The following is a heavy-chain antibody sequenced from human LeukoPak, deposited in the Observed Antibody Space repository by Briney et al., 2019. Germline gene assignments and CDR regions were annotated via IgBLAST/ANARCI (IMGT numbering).Heavy chain of an antibody. D-gene: IGHD3-9*01. CDR1: GGSFSGYY. Sequence: SETLSLTCAVYGGSFSGYYWSWIRQPPGKGLEWIGSIYYSGSTYYNPSLKSRVTISVDTSKNQFSLKLSSVTAADTAVYYCARQKYYDILTGYSGLDYWGQGTLVTVSS. CDR3: ARQKYYDILTGYSGLDY. J-gene: IGHJ4*02. V-gene: IGHV4-34*01. CDR2: IYYSGST.